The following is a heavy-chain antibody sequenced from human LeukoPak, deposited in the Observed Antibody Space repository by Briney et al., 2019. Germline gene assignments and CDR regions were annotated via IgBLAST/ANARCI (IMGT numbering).Heavy chain of an antibody. CDR1: GISINTDNW. CDR3: ARGQLEYSSSSVTGGGPHYYYYYGMDV. V-gene: IGHV4-4*02. J-gene: IGHJ6*02. Sequence: SGTLSLTCAVSGISINTDNWWSWIRQPPGKGLEWIGEIHQTGRTNYNPSLKSRVTISVDTSKNQFSLKLGSVTAADTAVYYCARGQLEYSSSSVTGGGPHYYYYYGMDVWGQGTTVTVSS. D-gene: IGHD6-6*01. CDR2: IHQTGRT.